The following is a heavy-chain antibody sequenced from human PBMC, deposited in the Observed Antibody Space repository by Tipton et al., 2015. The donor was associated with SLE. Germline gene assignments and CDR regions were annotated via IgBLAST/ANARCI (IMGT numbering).Heavy chain of an antibody. J-gene: IGHJ6*02. D-gene: IGHD2-2*01. CDR1: GFTVSSNY. CDR2: IYSGGST. CDR3: ARAHYCSSTSCYAYYYYGMDV. Sequence: SLRLSCAASGFTVSSNYMSWVRQAPGKGLEWVSVIYSGGSTYYADSVKGRFTISRDNAKNSLYLQMNSLRAEDTAVYYCARAHYCSSTSCYAYYYYGMDVWGQGTTVTVSS. V-gene: IGHV3-53*01.